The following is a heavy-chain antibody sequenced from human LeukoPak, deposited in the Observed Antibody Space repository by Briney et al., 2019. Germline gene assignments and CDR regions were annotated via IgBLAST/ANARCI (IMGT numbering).Heavy chain of an antibody. V-gene: IGHV4-38-2*02. CDR3: ARGYSSSWYFNWFDP. J-gene: IGHJ5*02. D-gene: IGHD6-13*01. Sequence: PSETLSLTCTVSGYSISSGYYWAWIRQPPGKGLEWIGNIYHCGSTYYNPSLKSRVTISVDTSKNQFPLKLSSVTAVDTALYYCARGYSSSWYFNWFDPWGQGTLVTVSS. CDR2: IYHCGST. CDR1: GYSISSGYY.